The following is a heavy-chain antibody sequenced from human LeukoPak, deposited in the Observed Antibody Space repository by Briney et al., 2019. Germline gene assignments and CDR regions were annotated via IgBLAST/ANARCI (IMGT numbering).Heavy chain of an antibody. Sequence: PGGSLRLSCAASGFTFSSYSMNWVRQAPGKGLEWVSSISSSSYIYYADSVKGRFTISRDNAKNSLYLQMNSLRAEDTAVYYCARDRVTDNTFDYWGQGTLVTVSS. CDR1: GFTFSSYS. CDR2: ISSSSYI. D-gene: IGHD1-14*01. CDR3: ARDRVTDNTFDY. J-gene: IGHJ4*02. V-gene: IGHV3-21*01.